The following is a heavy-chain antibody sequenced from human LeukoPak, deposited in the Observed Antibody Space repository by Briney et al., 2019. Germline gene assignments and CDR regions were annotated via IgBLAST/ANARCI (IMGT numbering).Heavy chain of an antibody. Sequence: ASVKVSCKASGGTFSSYTISWVRQAPGQGLEWMGRIIPILGIANYAQKFQGRVTITADKSTSTAYMELSSLRSEDTAVYYYARFAYSGSPIDYWGQGTLVTVSS. D-gene: IGHD1-26*01. J-gene: IGHJ4*02. V-gene: IGHV1-69*02. CDR2: IIPILGIA. CDR3: ARFAYSGSPIDY. CDR1: GGTFSSYT.